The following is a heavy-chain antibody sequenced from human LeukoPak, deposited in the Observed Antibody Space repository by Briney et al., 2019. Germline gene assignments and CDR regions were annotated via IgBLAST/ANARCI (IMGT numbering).Heavy chain of an antibody. D-gene: IGHD6-13*01. CDR1: GFTFSSYA. J-gene: IGHJ3*02. V-gene: IGHV3-23*01. CDR2: ISGSGGST. Sequence: GGSLRLSCAASGFTFSSYAMSCVRQAPGKGLEWVSAISGSGGSTYYADSVKGRFTISRDNSKNTLYLQMNSLRAEDTAVYYCAKDQGSGPAAGTYFFADAFDIWGQGTMVTVSS. CDR3: AKDQGSGPAAGTYFFADAFDI.